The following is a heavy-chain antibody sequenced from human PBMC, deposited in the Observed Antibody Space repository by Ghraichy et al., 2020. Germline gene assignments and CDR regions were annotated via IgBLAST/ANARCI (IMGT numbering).Heavy chain of an antibody. J-gene: IGHJ6*02. CDR3: ARDRGYYYGMDV. CDR2: ISSNGGST. Sequence: GGSLRLSCAASGFTFSSYAMHWVRQAPGKGLEYVSAISSNGGSTYYANSVKGRFTISRDNSKNTLYLQMGSLRAEDMAVYYCARDRGYYYGMDVWGQGTTVTVSS. CDR1: GFTFSSYA. D-gene: IGHD3-16*01. V-gene: IGHV3-64*01.